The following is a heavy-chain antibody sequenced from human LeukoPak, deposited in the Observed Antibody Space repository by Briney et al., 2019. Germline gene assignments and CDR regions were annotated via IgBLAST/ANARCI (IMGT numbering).Heavy chain of an antibody. D-gene: IGHD3-22*01. CDR1: GGSISSTNCY. Sequence: SETLSLTCSVSGGSISSTNCYWGWIRQPPGKGLEWIGSIYYSGTTYYNPSLKSRVTTSVDTSKNQSSLKLSSVTAADTAIYYCARHPYDTSGSYYFDYWGQGTLVTVSS. J-gene: IGHJ4*02. V-gene: IGHV4-39*01. CDR3: ARHPYDTSGSYYFDY. CDR2: IYYSGTT.